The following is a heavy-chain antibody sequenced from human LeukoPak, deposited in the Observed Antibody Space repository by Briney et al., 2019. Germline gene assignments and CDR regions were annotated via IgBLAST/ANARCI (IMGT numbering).Heavy chain of an antibody. CDR3: AKSIGSSGWYPFDY. CDR1: GFTFSSYG. J-gene: IGHJ4*02. Sequence: TGGSLRLSCAASGFTFSSYGMSWVRQAPGKGLEWVSAISGSGDSTDYADSVKDRITISRDNSRNTLYLQMNSLRVEDTAVYYCAKSIGSSGWYPFDYWGQGTLVTVSS. D-gene: IGHD6-19*01. V-gene: IGHV3-23*01. CDR2: ISGSGDST.